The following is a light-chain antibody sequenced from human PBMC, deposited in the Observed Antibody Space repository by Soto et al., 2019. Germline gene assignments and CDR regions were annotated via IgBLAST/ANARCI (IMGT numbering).Light chain of an antibody. Sequence: DIQMTQSPSSLSASVGDRVTITCQASQDINNYLNWYQQKPGKAPKLLIYDASNLETGVPSRFSGSGSGTEFTLTINSLQSEDFAVYYCQQYNNWPRTFGQGTKVDIK. V-gene: IGKV1-33*01. CDR2: DAS. J-gene: IGKJ1*01. CDR1: QDINNY. CDR3: QQYNNWPRT.